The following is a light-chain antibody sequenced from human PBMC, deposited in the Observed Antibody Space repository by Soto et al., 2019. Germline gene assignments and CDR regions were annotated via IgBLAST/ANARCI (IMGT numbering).Light chain of an antibody. CDR1: SSDVGGYNY. CDR3: SSYGGYNNVG. Sequence: SALAQPPSASGSPGQSVTISCTGTSSDVGGYNYVSWFQQHPGKAPKLIIHEVNQRPSGVPDRFSGSKSGNTASLTVSGLQAEDEGTYYCSSYGGYNNVGVGNGTKVTVL. V-gene: IGLV2-8*01. J-gene: IGLJ1*01. CDR2: EVN.